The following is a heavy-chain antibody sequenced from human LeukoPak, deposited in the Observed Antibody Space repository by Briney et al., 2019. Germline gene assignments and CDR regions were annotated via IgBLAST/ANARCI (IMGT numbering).Heavy chain of an antibody. CDR1: GGSCSGCY. Sequence: SETLSLTCAVYGGSCSGCYWSWIRQPPGKGLECIGEIHHSGSTNYNPSLKSRVTLSVDTSKNQFSLKLSSVTAADTAVYYCARSRGWLQSHPLGYWGQGTLVTVSS. D-gene: IGHD5-24*01. CDR2: IHHSGST. V-gene: IGHV4-34*01. J-gene: IGHJ4*02. CDR3: ARSRGWLQSHPLGY.